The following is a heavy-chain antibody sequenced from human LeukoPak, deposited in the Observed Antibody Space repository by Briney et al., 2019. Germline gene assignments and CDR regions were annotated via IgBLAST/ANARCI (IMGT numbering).Heavy chain of an antibody. D-gene: IGHD3-16*01. CDR1: GFTVSHNY. CDR2: IYNDGRT. Sequence: GGSLRLSCAASGFTVSHNYMSWVRQAPGKGLEWVSNIYNDGRTYYRDSVKGRFTISRDDSENTLYLQMNNLRAEDTAVYYCARTESYNSAAYNPTWGQGTLVTVSS. V-gene: IGHV3-66*01. J-gene: IGHJ5*02. CDR3: ARTESYNSAAYNPT.